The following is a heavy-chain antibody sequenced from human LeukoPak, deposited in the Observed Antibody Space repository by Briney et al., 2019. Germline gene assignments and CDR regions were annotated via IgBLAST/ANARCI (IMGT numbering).Heavy chain of an antibody. J-gene: IGHJ6*03. CDR1: GFTFSSYA. V-gene: IGHV3-30-3*01. CDR2: ISYDGSNK. D-gene: IGHD2-2*01. Sequence: GGSLRLSCAASGFTFSSYAMHWVRQAPGKGLEWVAVISYDGSNKYYADSVKGRFTISRDNSKNTLYLQMNSLRAEDTAVYYCARSQTSCCPYYYYYMDVWGKGTTVTVSS. CDR3: ARSQTSCCPYYYYYMDV.